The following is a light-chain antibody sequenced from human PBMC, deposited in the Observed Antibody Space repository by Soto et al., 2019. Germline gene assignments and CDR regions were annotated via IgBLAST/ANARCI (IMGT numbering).Light chain of an antibody. CDR2: DAS. Sequence: EIVLTQSPASLSLSPGERATLSCRASQSSSSYLAWYQQKPGQAPRLLIYDASNRATGVPARFIGSGSGTDFTLTISSLQPEDSAVYYCQQRSHWVTFGGGTKVEIK. CDR3: QQRSHWVT. V-gene: IGKV3-11*01. CDR1: QSSSSY. J-gene: IGKJ4*01.